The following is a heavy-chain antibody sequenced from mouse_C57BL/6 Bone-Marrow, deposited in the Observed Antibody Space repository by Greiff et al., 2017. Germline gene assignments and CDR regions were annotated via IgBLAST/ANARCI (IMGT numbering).Heavy chain of an antibody. CDR2: IDPSDSYT. CDR3: ARWLVDY. CDR1: GYTFTSYW. V-gene: IGHV1-59*01. J-gene: IGHJ4*01. Sequence: QVQLQQPGAELVRPGTSVKLSCKASGYTFTSYWMHWVKQRPGQGLEWIGVIDPSDSYTNYNQKFKGKATLTVDTSSSTAYMQLSSLTSEDSAVYYCARWLVDYWGQGTSVTVSS. D-gene: IGHD2-2*01.